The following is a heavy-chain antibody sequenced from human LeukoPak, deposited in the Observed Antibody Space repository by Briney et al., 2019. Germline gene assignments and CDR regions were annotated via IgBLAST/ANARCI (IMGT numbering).Heavy chain of an antibody. D-gene: IGHD3-16*02. CDR3: ARDVMITFGGVIVMYYFDY. J-gene: IGHJ4*02. CDR1: GFTFSSYW. Sequence: PGGSLRLSCAASGFTFSSYWMSWVRQAPGKGLEWVANIKQDGSEKCYVDSVKGRFTISRDNAKNSLYLQMNSLRAEDTAVYYCARDVMITFGGVIVMYYFDYWGQGTLVTVSS. CDR2: IKQDGSEK. V-gene: IGHV3-7*01.